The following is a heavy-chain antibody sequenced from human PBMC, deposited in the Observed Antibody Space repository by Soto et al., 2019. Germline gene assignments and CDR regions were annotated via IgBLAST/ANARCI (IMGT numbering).Heavy chain of an antibody. J-gene: IGHJ4*02. V-gene: IGHV1-3*01. Sequence: GASVKVSCKASGYTFTSYAMHWVRQAPGQRLEWMGWINAGNGNTKYSQKFQGRVTITRDTSASTAYMELSSLRSEDTAVYYCASRGGYDILTGYYEFWGQGTLVTGSS. CDR3: ASRGGYDILTGYYEF. D-gene: IGHD3-9*01. CDR2: INAGNGNT. CDR1: GYTFTSYA.